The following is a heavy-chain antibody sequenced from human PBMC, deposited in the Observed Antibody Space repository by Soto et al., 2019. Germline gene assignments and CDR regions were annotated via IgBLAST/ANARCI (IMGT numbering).Heavy chain of an antibody. CDR1: GFTFSSYA. Sequence: PGGSLRLSCAASGFTFSSYAMSWVRQAPGKGLEWVSAISGSGGSTYYADSVKGRFTISRDNSKNTLYLQMNSLRAEDTAVYYCAKLGDILTGYYPDYWGQGTLVTVSS. CDR3: AKLGDILTGYYPDY. CDR2: ISGSGGST. D-gene: IGHD3-9*01. J-gene: IGHJ4*02. V-gene: IGHV3-23*01.